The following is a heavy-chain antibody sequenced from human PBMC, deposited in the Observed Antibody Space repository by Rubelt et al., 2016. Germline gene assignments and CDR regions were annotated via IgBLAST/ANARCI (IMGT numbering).Heavy chain of an antibody. Sequence: QVQLVQSGAEVKKPGSSVKVSCKASGGTFSSYAISWVRQAPGQGLEWMGGIIPIFGTANYAQKLQGRVTMTTDTSTSTAYMELSSLRSEDTAVYYCARSRMVLRYFDPYYYYYGMDVWGQGTTVTVSS. CDR3: ARSRMVLRYFDPYYYYYGMDV. CDR2: IIPIFGTA. J-gene: IGHJ6*02. CDR1: GGTFSSYA. V-gene: IGHV1-69*06. D-gene: IGHD3-9*01.